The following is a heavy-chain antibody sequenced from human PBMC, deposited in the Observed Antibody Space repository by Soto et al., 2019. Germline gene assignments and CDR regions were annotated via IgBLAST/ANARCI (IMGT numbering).Heavy chain of an antibody. CDR3: AKEPRLWNDVYFDY. CDR2: ISGSGGST. Sequence: VQLVQSGAEVKKPGSSVKVSCKASGGTFSSYAISWVRQAPGKGLEWVSAISGSGGSTYYADSVKGRFTISRDNSKNTLYLQMNSLRAEDTAVYYCAKEPRLWNDVYFDYWGQGTLVTVSS. V-gene: IGHV3-23*04. D-gene: IGHD1-1*01. J-gene: IGHJ4*02. CDR1: GGTFSSYA.